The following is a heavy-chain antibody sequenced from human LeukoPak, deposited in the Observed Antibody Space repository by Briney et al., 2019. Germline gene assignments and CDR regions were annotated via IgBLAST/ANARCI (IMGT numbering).Heavy chain of an antibody. Sequence: PGGSLRLSCAASGFTFSSYAMHWVRQAPGKGLEWVAVISYDGSNKYYADSVKGRFTISRDNSKNTLYLQMNSLRAEDTAVYYCAKDLESSVADLSGDYWGQGTLVTVSS. D-gene: IGHD6-19*01. J-gene: IGHJ4*02. V-gene: IGHV3-30-3*01. CDR2: ISYDGSNK. CDR3: AKDLESSVADLSGDY. CDR1: GFTFSSYA.